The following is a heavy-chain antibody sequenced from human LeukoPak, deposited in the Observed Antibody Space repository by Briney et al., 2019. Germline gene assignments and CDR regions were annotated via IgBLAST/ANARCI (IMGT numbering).Heavy chain of an antibody. CDR1: GGTFSSYA. V-gene: IGHV1-69*01. Sequence: GASVKVSCKASGGTFSSYAISWVRQAPGQGLEWMGGIIPIFGTANYAQKFQGRVTITADESTSTAYMELSSLRSEDTAVYYCARDKIAAGTINPEFENWFDPWGQGTLVTVSS. D-gene: IGHD6-13*01. CDR2: IIPIFGTA. J-gene: IGHJ5*02. CDR3: ARDKIAAGTINPEFENWFDP.